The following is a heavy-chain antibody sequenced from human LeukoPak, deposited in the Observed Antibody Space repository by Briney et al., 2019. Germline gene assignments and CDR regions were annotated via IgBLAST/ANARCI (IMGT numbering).Heavy chain of an antibody. CDR2: ISSSGGST. V-gene: IGHV3-23*01. Sequence: TGGSLRLSCAASGFTFSSYAMSWVRQAPGKGLEWVSAISSSGGSTYYADSVKGRFTISRDNSKNTLYLQMNSLRAEDTAVYYCAKDGYDSSGYYTTPFDYWGQGTLVTVSS. J-gene: IGHJ4*02. CDR1: GFTFSSYA. CDR3: AKDGYDSSGYYTTPFDY. D-gene: IGHD3-22*01.